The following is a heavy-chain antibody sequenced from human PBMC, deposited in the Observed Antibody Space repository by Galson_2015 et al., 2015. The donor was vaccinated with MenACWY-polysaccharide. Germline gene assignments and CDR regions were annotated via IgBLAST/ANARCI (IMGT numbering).Heavy chain of an antibody. J-gene: IGHJ6*02. CDR2: ISWNSNFI. D-gene: IGHD2-2*01. Sequence: SLRLSCAASGFRFDDFAMHWVRQVPGKGLEWVAGISWNSNFIDYADSVKGRFIISRDNDKNSLHLHMNSLSVEDTALYYCAKDGAPTLGTVADMTYGLDAWGQGTTVTVS. CDR1: GFRFDDFA. CDR3: AKDGAPTLGTVADMTYGLDA. V-gene: IGHV3-9*01.